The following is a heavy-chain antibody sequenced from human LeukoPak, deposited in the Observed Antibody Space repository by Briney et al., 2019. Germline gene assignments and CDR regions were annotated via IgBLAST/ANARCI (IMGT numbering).Heavy chain of an antibody. CDR2: ISGSGGST. CDR1: GFTFSSYA. J-gene: IGHJ6*02. D-gene: IGHD6-13*01. V-gene: IGHV3-23*01. Sequence: GGSLRLSCAASGFTFSSYAMSWVRQAPGKGLEWVSAISGSGGSTYYADSVKGRFTISRDNSKNTLYLQMNSLRAEDTAVYYCAKCEAAGTDYYYGMDVWGQGTTVTVSS. CDR3: AKCEAAGTDYYYGMDV.